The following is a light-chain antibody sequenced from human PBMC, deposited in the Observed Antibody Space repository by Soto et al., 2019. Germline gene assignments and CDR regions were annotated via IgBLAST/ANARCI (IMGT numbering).Light chain of an antibody. CDR2: EVN. CDR1: SSDVGSYTH. V-gene: IGLV2-8*01. J-gene: IGLJ3*02. Sequence: QSALTQPPSASGSPGQSVTISCTGNSSDVGSYTHVSWYQQHPGKAPKLMIYEVNKRPSGVPDRFSGSKSGNTASLTVSGLQAEDEADYYCNSYAVTATWVFGGGTKLTVL. CDR3: NSYAVTATWV.